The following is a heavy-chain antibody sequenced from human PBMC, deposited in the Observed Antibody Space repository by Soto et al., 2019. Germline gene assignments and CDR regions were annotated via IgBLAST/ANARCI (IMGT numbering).Heavy chain of an antibody. CDR1: CGSISSYY. CDR3: AREGYSYGYLGYYYYAMDV. J-gene: IGHJ6*02. D-gene: IGHD5-18*01. Sequence: PSETLSLTCTVSCGSISSYYWSWIRQPAGKGLEWIVRIYTSGSSNYNPSLKSRVTMSVETSKNQFSLKLSSVTAVDTAVYYCAREGYSYGYLGYYYYAMDVWGQGTTVTVSS. V-gene: IGHV4-4*07. CDR2: IYTSGSS.